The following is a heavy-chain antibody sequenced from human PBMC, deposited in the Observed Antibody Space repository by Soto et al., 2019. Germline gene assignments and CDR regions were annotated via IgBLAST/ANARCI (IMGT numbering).Heavy chain of an antibody. V-gene: IGHV3-15*07. CDR1: GFTFSNAW. CDR2: VKSKNDGVTT. J-gene: IGHJ4*01. CDR3: TTDSYITSIIVRFDY. D-gene: IGHD3-22*01. Sequence: GGSLRLSCAASGFTFSNAWINWVRQAPGKGLEWVGRVKSKNDGVTTDFAAPVKGRFAISRDDSKNMVHLEMNSLQTEDTAIYYCTTDSYITSIIVRFDYWGHGTLVTVSS.